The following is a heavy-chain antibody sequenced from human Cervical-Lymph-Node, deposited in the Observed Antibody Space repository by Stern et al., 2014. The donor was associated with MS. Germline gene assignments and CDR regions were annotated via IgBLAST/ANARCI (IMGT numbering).Heavy chain of an antibody. D-gene: IGHD1-14*01. J-gene: IGHJ6*02. CDR1: GGTFSRYA. CDR3: ASSFTAWDNPMHFYGMDV. CDR2: IIPISGKS. V-gene: IGHV1-69*01. Sequence: VQLVQSGAEVKKPGSSVKVSCKASGGTFSRYAFTWVRQAPGQGLEWMGGIIPISGKSNHAQKCEGRVNLIADDSTSTAYMELSSLRSEDAAVYYCASSFTAWDNPMHFYGMDVWGQGTTVTVSS.